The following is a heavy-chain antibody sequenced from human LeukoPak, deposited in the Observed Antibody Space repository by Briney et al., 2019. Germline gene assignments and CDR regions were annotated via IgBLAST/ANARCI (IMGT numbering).Heavy chain of an antibody. CDR3: AKAAYGDYVNWFDP. CDR2: IAGSSGST. CDR1: GFTFRNYA. J-gene: IGHJ5*02. D-gene: IGHD4-17*01. Sequence: GGSLRLSCAASGFTFRNYATNWVRQAPGKGLEWVSSIAGSSGSTYYADSVKGRFTISRDNSKNTLYLQMNSLRVEDTALYYCAKAAYGDYVNWFDPWGQGTLVTVSS. V-gene: IGHV3-23*01.